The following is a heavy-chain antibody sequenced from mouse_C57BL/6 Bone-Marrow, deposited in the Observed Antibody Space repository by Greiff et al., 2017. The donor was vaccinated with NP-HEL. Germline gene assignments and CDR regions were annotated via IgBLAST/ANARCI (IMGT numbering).Heavy chain of an antibody. D-gene: IGHD1-1*01. CDR1: GFNIKDDY. J-gene: IGHJ3*01. CDR3: TTFTTGAY. CDR2: IDPENGDT. Sequence: EVQLQQSGAELVRPGASVKLSCTASGFNIKDDYMHWVKQRPEQGLEWIGWIDPENGDTEYASKFQGKATITADTSSNTAYLQRSSLTSEDTAVYYCTTFTTGAYWGQGTLVTVSA. V-gene: IGHV14-4*01.